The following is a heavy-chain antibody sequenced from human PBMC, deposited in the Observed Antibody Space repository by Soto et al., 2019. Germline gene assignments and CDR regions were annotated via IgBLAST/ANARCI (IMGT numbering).Heavy chain of an antibody. Sequence: GGSLRLSCAASGFTLSSYAMHWVRQAPGKGLEWVAVISYDGSNKYYADSVKGRFTISRDNSKNTLDLQMNSLRAEDTAVFYCARDSFPTTTKGHGVYLYYGVDVWGKGTTVTVSS. J-gene: IGHJ6*04. D-gene: IGHD4-4*01. CDR3: ARDSFPTTTKGHGVYLYYGVDV. CDR1: GFTLSSYA. CDR2: ISYDGSNK. V-gene: IGHV3-30-3*01.